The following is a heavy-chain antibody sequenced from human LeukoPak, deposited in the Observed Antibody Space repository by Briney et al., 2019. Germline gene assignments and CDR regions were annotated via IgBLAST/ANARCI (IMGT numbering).Heavy chain of an antibody. V-gene: IGHV3-11*01. J-gene: IGHJ5*02. CDR1: GFTFSDYY. CDR2: ISRSGSTA. D-gene: IGHD6-19*01. Sequence: GGSLRLSCAASGFTFSDYYMSWIRLAPGKGLEWVSYISRSGSTANYADSVKGRFTTSRDNFKNTLYLQMNSLRAEDTAVYYCAKGWQGYYTTWLGSWGQGTLVTVSS. CDR3: AKGWQGYYTTWLGS.